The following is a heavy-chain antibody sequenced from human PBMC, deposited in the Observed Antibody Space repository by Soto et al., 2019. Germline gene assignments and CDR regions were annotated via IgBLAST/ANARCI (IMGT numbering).Heavy chain of an antibody. CDR1: GYTFASYG. Sequence: QVQLVQSGAELKKPGASVKVSCKTSGYTFASYGISWVRQGPGQGLEWMGWISVYAGNTRYAQKVQDRVTITADRSTSTAYMELRSLRPDDTAVYYCARDSPLDQWGQGTLVTVSS. J-gene: IGHJ4*02. CDR3: ARDSPLDQ. V-gene: IGHV1-18*04. CDR2: ISVYAGNT.